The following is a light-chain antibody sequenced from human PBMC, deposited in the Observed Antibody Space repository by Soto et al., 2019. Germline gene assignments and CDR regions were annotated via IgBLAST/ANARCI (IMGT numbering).Light chain of an antibody. Sequence: AIRMTQSPSSFSASTGDRVTITCRASQGISSYLAWYQQKPWKAPKLLIYAASTLQSGVPSRFSGSGSGTDFTLTISCLQSEDFATYYCQQYYSYPQTFSQGTKLEIK. J-gene: IGKJ2*01. CDR2: AAS. V-gene: IGKV1-8*01. CDR1: QGISSY. CDR3: QQYYSYPQT.